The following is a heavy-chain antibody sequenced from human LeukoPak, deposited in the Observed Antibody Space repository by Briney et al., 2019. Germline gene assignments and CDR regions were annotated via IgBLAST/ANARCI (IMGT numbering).Heavy chain of an antibody. Sequence: GGSLRLSCAASGFTFSDHYMDWVRQAPGKGLEWVGRSRNRAKSYTTDYAASVKARFTISRDNSKNSLYLQMNSLKTEDTAVYYCARVVSPVTSGGTDVFDIWGQGTMVTVSS. CDR3: ARVVSPVTSGGTDVFDI. CDR2: SRNRAKSYTT. CDR1: GFTFSDHY. V-gene: IGHV3-72*01. D-gene: IGHD4-17*01. J-gene: IGHJ3*02.